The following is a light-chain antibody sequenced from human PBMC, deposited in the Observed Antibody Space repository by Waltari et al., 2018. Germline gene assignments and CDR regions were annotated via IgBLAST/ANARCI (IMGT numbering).Light chain of an antibody. V-gene: IGKV3-11*01. Sequence: EVVLTQSPATLSLFPGARAILSCRASQSVSRSLAWYQQKPGLAPRLLIYDASNRATGIPARFSGSGSGTDFTLTISSLEPEDFAVYYCQQRSSLPLYTFGQGTKLDLK. CDR2: DAS. CDR3: QQRSSLPLYT. CDR1: QSVSRS. J-gene: IGKJ2*01.